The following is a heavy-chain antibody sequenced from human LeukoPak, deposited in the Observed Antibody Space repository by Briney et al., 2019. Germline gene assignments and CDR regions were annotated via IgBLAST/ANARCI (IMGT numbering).Heavy chain of an antibody. V-gene: IGHV3-23*01. Sequence: GGSLRLSCAASGFTFSSYAMSWVRQAPGKGLEWVSAISGSGGSTYYADSVKGRFTISRDNSKNTLYLQMNSLRAEDTAVYYCAKDLHYYGSGGYYDWGQGTLVTVSS. CDR1: GFTFSSYA. J-gene: IGHJ4*02. CDR2: ISGSGGST. CDR3: AKDLHYYGSGGYYD. D-gene: IGHD3-10*01.